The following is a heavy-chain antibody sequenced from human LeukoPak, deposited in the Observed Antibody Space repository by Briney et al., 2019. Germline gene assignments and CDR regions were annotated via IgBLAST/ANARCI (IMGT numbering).Heavy chain of an antibody. J-gene: IGHJ4*02. V-gene: IGHV5-51*01. CDR3: ARRMAGTKSFDY. CDR2: IYPDDSDT. D-gene: IGHD3-10*01. CDR1: VYSFSIYW. Sequence: GESLKISCKGSVYSFSIYWIGWLRQMPGKGLEWMGIIYPDDSDTTYSPSFQGQVSISVDKSLSTAYLHWGSLEPSDTAMYYCARRMAGTKSFDYWGQGTLVTVSS.